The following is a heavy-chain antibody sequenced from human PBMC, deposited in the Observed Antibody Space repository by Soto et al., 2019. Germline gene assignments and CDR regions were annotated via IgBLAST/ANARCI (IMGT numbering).Heavy chain of an antibody. Sequence: PSETLSLTCTVSGGSISSYYWSWIRQPPGKGLEWIGYIYYSGSTNYNPSLKSRVTISVDTSKNQFSLKLSSVTAADTAVYYCARGSPYGDRNYYYYYYMDVWGKGTTVTVSS. CDR1: GGSISSYY. CDR2: IYYSGST. D-gene: IGHD4-17*01. J-gene: IGHJ6*03. V-gene: IGHV4-59*01. CDR3: ARGSPYGDRNYYYYYYMDV.